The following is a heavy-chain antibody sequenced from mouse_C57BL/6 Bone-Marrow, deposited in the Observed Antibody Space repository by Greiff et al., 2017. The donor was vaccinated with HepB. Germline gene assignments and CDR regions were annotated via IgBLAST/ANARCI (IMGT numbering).Heavy chain of an antibody. CDR1: GYAFTNYL. V-gene: IGHV1-54*01. J-gene: IGHJ2*01. Sequence: VQLVESGAELVRPGTSVKVSCKASGYAFTNYLIEWVKQRPGQGLEWIGVINPGSGGTNYNEKFKGKATLTADKSSSTAYMQLSSLTSEDSAVYFCARAQEYGEPDYWGQGTTLTVSS. CDR3: ARAQEYGEPDY. D-gene: IGHD1-1*01. CDR2: INPGSGGT.